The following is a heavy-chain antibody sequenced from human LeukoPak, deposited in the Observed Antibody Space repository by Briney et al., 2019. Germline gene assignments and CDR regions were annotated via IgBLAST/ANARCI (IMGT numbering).Heavy chain of an antibody. CDR1: GFTFSTYA. D-gene: IGHD6-19*01. J-gene: IGHJ4*02. Sequence: AGGSLRLSCAASGFTFSTYAIHWVRQAPGKGLDWVAVISHDGGDKYYADSVKGRFTISRDNSKNTLSLQMNSLRPEDTAVYYCARPAKSYSSGWYYFDYWGQGTLVTVSS. CDR3: ARPAKSYSSGWYYFDY. CDR2: ISHDGGDK. V-gene: IGHV3-30*04.